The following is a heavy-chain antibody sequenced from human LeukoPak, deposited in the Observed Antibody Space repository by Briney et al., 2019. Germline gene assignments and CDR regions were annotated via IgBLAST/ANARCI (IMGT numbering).Heavy chain of an antibody. V-gene: IGHV3-21*01. J-gene: IGHJ4*02. D-gene: IGHD6-13*01. CDR3: ARDSHSSSWYSEFDY. Sequence: PGGSLRLSCAASGITFDDYAMHWVRQTPGKGLEWVSSINILSNYIYYADSVKGRFTISRDNAKNSLYLQMYSLRAEDTAVYYCARDSHSSSWYSEFDYWGQGTLVTVSS. CDR2: INILSNYI. CDR1: GITFDDYA.